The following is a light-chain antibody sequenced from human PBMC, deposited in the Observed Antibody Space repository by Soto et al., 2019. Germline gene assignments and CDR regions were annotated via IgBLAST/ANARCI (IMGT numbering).Light chain of an antibody. V-gene: IGKV3-15*01. CDR2: DAS. Sequence: EIVMTQSPATLSLSPGERATLSCRASQTIDNTLAWYQRKPGQAPRLLIYDASTRATGVPARFSGSGSGTDFTLTITSLEPEDFAVYFCHQRYNWPRVTFGQGTRLEN. J-gene: IGKJ5*01. CDR3: HQRYNWPRVT. CDR1: QTIDNT.